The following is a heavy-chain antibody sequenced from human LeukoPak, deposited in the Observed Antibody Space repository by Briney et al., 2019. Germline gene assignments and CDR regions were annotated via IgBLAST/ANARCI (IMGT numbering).Heavy chain of an antibody. CDR3: AKETAITMIVVVLDY. J-gene: IGHJ4*02. CDR2: IYSGGST. V-gene: IGHV3-53*01. Sequence: GGSLRLSCAASGFTVSSNYMTWVRQAPGKGLEWVSVIYSGGSTYYADSVKGRFTISRDNSKNTLYLQMNSLRAEDTAVYYCAKETAITMIVVVLDYWGQGTLVTVSS. D-gene: IGHD3-22*01. CDR1: GFTVSSNY.